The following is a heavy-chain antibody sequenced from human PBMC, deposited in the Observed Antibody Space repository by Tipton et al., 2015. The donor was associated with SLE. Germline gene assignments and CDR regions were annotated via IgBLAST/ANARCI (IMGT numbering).Heavy chain of an antibody. J-gene: IGHJ4*02. CDR3: ARDRGSGWFDFDY. Sequence: QLVQSGGGLVQPGGSLRLSCAASGFTVSSNYMSWVCQAPGKGLEWVSVIYSGGSTYYADSVKGRFTISRDNSKNTLYLQMNSLRAEDTAVYYCARDRGSGWFDFDYWGQGTLVTVSS. CDR2: IYSGGST. V-gene: IGHV3-53*04. CDR1: GFTVSSNY. D-gene: IGHD6-19*01.